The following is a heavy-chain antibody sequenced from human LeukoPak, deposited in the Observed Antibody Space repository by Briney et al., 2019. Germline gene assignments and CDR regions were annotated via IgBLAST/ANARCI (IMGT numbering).Heavy chain of an antibody. D-gene: IGHD6-19*01. Sequence: SETLSLTCTVSGGSISSYYWSWIRQPPGKGLEWIGYIYYSGSTNYNPSLKSRVTISVDTSKNQFSLKLSSVTAADTAVYYCARESVGCFAYWGQGTLVTVSS. CDR2: IYYSGST. CDR1: GGSISSYY. J-gene: IGHJ4*02. V-gene: IGHV4-59*01. CDR3: ARESVGCFAY.